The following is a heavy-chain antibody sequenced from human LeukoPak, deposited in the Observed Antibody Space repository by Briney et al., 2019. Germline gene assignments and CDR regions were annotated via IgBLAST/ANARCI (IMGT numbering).Heavy chain of an antibody. CDR2: ISGGGGST. CDR1: GFTYSSYA. D-gene: IGHD2-2*01. CDR3: AKRGRLLVVPAAFDP. J-gene: IGHJ5*02. Sequence: PGGSLRLSCAASGFTYSSYAMTWVRQAAGKGLEWVSAISGGGGSTYYADSVKGRFTISRDNSKNTLYLQMNSLRAEDTAVYYCAKRGRLLVVPAAFDPWGQGTLVTVSS. V-gene: IGHV3-23*01.